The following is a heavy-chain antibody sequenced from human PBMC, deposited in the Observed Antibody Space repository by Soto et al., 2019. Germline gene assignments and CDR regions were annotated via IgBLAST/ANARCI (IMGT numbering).Heavy chain of an antibody. D-gene: IGHD3-10*01. Sequence: QVQLVQSGAEVKKPGASVKVSCKASGYIFTDYYIHWVRQAPGQGLEWMGWVNPNSGGTNCTQKFQGWVTMTRDTSIRTVYMELSRLRSDDTAVYYCARGRGSGTRYGMDVWGQGTTVTVSS. J-gene: IGHJ6*02. V-gene: IGHV1-2*04. CDR1: GYIFTDYY. CDR3: ARGRGSGTRYGMDV. CDR2: VNPNSGGT.